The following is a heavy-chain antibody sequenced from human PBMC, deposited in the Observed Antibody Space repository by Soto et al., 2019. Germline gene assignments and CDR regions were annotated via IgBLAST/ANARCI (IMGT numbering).Heavy chain of an antibody. CDR3: ARGPSGWYDFDY. CDR2: IIPAFRTT. J-gene: IGHJ4*02. Sequence: QVQLVQSGAEVKKPGSSVKVSCKASGGTFSNYGFSWVRQAPGQGLEWMGGIIPAFRTTNYAQKFQGRVTITADESTNTAYMDLSSLRSEDTAVYYCARGPSGWYDFDYWGQGTLVTVSS. CDR1: GGTFSNYG. V-gene: IGHV1-69*01. D-gene: IGHD6-19*01.